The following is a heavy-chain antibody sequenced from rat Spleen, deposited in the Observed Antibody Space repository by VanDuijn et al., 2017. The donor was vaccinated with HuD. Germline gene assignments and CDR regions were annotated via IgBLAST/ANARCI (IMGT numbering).Heavy chain of an antibody. CDR1: GLSFSNYD. V-gene: IGHV5-25*01. D-gene: IGHD2-5*01. CDR2: ISYDGTAT. CDR3: VRQGYLRDWYFDF. J-gene: IGHJ1*01. Sequence: EVQLVESGGGLVQPGRSMKLSCAASGLSFSNYDMAWVRQAPTKGLEWVASISYDGTATYYRDSVKGRFTISRDNAKSSLYLQMDSLRSEDMATYYCVRQGYLRDWYFDFWGPGTMVTVSS.